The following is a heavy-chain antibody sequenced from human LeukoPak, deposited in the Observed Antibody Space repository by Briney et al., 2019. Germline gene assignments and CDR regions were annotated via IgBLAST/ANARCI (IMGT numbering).Heavy chain of an antibody. CDR1: GYTFTGYY. J-gene: IGHJ4*02. Sequence: ASVKVSCKASGYTFTGYYMHWERQAPGQGLEWMGWINPNSGGTNYAQKFQGRVTMTRDTSISTAYMELSRLRSDDTAVYYCARVDSSSWYYSDYWGQGTLVTVSS. CDR2: INPNSGGT. CDR3: ARVDSSSWYYSDY. V-gene: IGHV1-2*02. D-gene: IGHD6-13*01.